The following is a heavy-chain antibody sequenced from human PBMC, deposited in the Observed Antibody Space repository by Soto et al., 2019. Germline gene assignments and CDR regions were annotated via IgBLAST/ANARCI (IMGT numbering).Heavy chain of an antibody. J-gene: IGHJ6*02. CDR2: INHSGNT. V-gene: IGHV4-34*01. D-gene: IGHD5-12*01. CDR1: GASFSDHF. Sequence: PSETLSLTCAVSGASFSDHFWTWIRQPPGKGLEWIGEINHSGNTNYNPSLRSRVTISVDTSKNHFSLSLSSVTAADTAVYYCARATSSAYVKVYVLDVWGQGTTVTVSS. CDR3: ARATSSAYVKVYVLDV.